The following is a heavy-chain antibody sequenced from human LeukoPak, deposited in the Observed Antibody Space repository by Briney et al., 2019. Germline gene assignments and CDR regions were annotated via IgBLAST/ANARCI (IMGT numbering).Heavy chain of an antibody. CDR2: INPNSGGT. V-gene: IGHV1-2*02. CDR1: GYTFTGYY. D-gene: IGHD6-19*01. CDR3: AREANIAVADMYNWFDP. Sequence: GASVKVSCKAPGYTFTGYYMHWVRQAPGQGLEWMGWINPNSGGTNYAQKFQGRVTMTRDTSISTAYMELSRLRSDDTAVYYCAREANIAVADMYNWFDPWGQGTLVTVSS. J-gene: IGHJ5*02.